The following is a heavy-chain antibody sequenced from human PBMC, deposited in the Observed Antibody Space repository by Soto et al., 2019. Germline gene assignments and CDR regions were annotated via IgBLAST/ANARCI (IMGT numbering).Heavy chain of an antibody. J-gene: IGHJ4*02. D-gene: IGHD3-9*01. CDR3: AREQGLRYFDWSRLNPLDY. CDR1: GFIVGSYG. Sequence: PGGSLRLSCTASGFIVGSYGMHWFRQAPVKVLEGVALISYDGTNKYYPDSVKGRFTISRDNPKNTLYLEMNSLIPEDTAVYYCAREQGLRYFDWSRLNPLDYWGQGTLVTVSS. V-gene: IGHV3-30*03. CDR2: ISYDGTNK.